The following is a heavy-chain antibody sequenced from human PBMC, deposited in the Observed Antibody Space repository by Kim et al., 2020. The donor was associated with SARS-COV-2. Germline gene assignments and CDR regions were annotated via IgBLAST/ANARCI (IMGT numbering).Heavy chain of an antibody. J-gene: IGHJ4*02. CDR3: AKEGYGSGYFDY. Sequence: GYADSVKGRFHISRDNAKNSLYLQMNSRRAEDTALYYCAKEGYGSGYFDYWGQGTLVTVSS. V-gene: IGHV3-9*01. D-gene: IGHD3-10*01.